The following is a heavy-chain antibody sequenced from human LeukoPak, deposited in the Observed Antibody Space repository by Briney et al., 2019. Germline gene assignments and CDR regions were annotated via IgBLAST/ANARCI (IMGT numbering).Heavy chain of an antibody. Sequence: SETLSLTCAVYGESFSGYYWSWIRQPPGKGLEWIGEINHSGSTNYNPSLKSRVTISVDTSKNQFSLKLSSVTAADTAVYYCARRGGSYGGDYFDYWGQGTLVTVSS. V-gene: IGHV4-34*01. CDR1: GESFSGYY. J-gene: IGHJ4*02. CDR2: INHSGST. CDR3: ARRGGSYGGDYFDY. D-gene: IGHD4-23*01.